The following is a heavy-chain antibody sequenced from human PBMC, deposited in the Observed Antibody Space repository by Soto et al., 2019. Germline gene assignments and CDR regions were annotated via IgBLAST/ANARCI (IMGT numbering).Heavy chain of an antibody. CDR1: RFTFSSYG. J-gene: IGHJ6*02. CDR2: TWYDGSNK. V-gene: IGHV3-33*01. CDR3: AREQALTVMDTRYYYGLDV. D-gene: IGHD5-18*01. Sequence: PGGSLRLSCAASRFTFSSYGMHWVRQAPGKGLEWVAVTWYDGSNKYYTDSAKGRFTISRDNSKNTLYLQMNSLRAEDTAVYYCAREQALTVMDTRYYYGLDVWGQGTTVTVSS.